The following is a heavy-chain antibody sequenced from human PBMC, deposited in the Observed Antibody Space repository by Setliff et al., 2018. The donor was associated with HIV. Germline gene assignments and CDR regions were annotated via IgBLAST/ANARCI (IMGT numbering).Heavy chain of an antibody. J-gene: IGHJ6*03. CDR3: AKGRGCSGGYCNSVKDYYYMDV. D-gene: IGHD2-15*01. Sequence: PSETLSLTCAVYGGSFSGYYWSWIRQPPGKGLEWIGEINHSGSTNYNPSLKSRVTISVDTSKNQFSLKLSSVTAADTAVYYCAKGRGCSGGYCNSVKDYYYMDVWGEGTTVTVSS. CDR1: GGSFSGYY. V-gene: IGHV4-34*01. CDR2: INHSGST.